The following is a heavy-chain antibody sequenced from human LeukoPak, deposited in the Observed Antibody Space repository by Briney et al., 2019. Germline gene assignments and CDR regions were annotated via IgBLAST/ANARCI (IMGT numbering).Heavy chain of an antibody. V-gene: IGHV3-30*03. CDR2: ISYDGSNK. CDR1: GFTFSSYG. D-gene: IGHD3-16*01. Sequence: GGSLRLSCAASGFTFSSYGMHWVRQAPGKGLEWVAVISYDGSNKYYADSVKGRFTISRDNSKNTVYLQMNNLRAEDTAVYFCARGYVWAGAPFDYWGQGTRVTVS. CDR3: ARGYVWAGAPFDY. J-gene: IGHJ4*02.